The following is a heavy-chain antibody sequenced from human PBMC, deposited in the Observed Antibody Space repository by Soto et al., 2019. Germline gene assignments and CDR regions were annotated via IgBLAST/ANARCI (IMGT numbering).Heavy chain of an antibody. V-gene: IGHV3-30*18. CDR1: GFTFSSYG. D-gene: IGHD2-15*01. CDR3: AKEPWAPVRYCSGGSCYPLAY. Sequence: PGGSLRLSCAASGFTFSSYGMHWVRQAPGKGLEWVAVISYDGSNKYYADSVKGRFTISRDNSKNTLYLQMNSLRAEDTAVYYCAKEPWAPVRYCSGGSCYPLAYRGQGTLVTVSS. J-gene: IGHJ4*02. CDR2: ISYDGSNK.